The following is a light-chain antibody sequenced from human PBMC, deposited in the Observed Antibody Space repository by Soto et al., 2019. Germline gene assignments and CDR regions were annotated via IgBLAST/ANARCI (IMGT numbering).Light chain of an antibody. CDR1: QSISSY. CDR2: AAS. V-gene: IGKV1-39*01. J-gene: IGKJ4*01. CDR3: QQSYSTPLT. Sequence: DVRMTQSPCSLSASVGDRVTITCRASQSISSYLNWYQQKPGKAPKLLIYAASSLQSGVPSRFSGGGSGTDFTLTISSLQPEDFATYYCQQSYSTPLTFGGGTKVDI.